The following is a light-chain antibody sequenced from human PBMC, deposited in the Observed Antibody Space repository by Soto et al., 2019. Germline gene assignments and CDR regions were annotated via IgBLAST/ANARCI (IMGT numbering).Light chain of an antibody. CDR3: CSYVASSTLV. CDR1: STDVGRFDL. V-gene: IGLV2-23*01. J-gene: IGLJ3*02. Sequence: QSALTQPASVSGSPGQSITISCSGTSTDVGRFDLVSWYQQHPGKAPKLMIFEGSKRASGVSNRFSGSTSSNTASLTISGLQAEDESDYFCCSYVASSTLVFGGGTKLTVL. CDR2: EGS.